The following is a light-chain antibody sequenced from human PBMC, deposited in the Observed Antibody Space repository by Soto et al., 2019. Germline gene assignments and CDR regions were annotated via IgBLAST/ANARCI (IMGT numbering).Light chain of an antibody. Sequence: QSALTQPRSVSGSPGQSVAISCTGTSSDVGDYSFVSWYQQHPGKAPKLMIYDVSKRPSGVPDRFSGSKSGNTASLIISGLQTDDEAGYYCCSYAANFLVLGGGTKLTVL. CDR3: CSYAANFLV. V-gene: IGLV2-11*01. CDR2: DVS. J-gene: IGLJ2*01. CDR1: SSDVGDYSF.